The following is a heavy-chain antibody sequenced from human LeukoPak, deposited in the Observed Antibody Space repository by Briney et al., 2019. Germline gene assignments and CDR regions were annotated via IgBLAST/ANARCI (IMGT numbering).Heavy chain of an antibody. V-gene: IGHV1-8*01. J-gene: IGHJ6*02. CDR1: GYTFTMYD. Sequence: GASVSVSCTASGYTFTMYDINWVPQATGQGREWMGWMNPNRGNTGYAQKFQGRVTMTRNTSISTAYMELSSLRSEDTAVYYCARGQVGSSGWYYYYYYGMDVWGQGTTVTVSS. CDR2: MNPNRGNT. CDR3: ARGQVGSSGWYYYYYYGMDV. D-gene: IGHD6-19*01.